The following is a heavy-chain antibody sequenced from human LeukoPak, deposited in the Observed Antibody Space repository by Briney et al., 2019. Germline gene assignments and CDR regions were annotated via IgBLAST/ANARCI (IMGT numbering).Heavy chain of an antibody. D-gene: IGHD3-10*01. V-gene: IGHV3-21*06. CDR1: GFTFSTYT. CDR3: ARQRSGSYYRAFDY. Sequence: GGSLRLSCAASGFTFSTYTMNWVRQAPGKGLEWVSYISSTSSYIYYADSVKGRFTISRDNAKNSLDLQMNSLRAADTAVYYCARQRSGSYYRAFDYWGQGTLVTVSS. J-gene: IGHJ4*02. CDR2: ISSTSSYI.